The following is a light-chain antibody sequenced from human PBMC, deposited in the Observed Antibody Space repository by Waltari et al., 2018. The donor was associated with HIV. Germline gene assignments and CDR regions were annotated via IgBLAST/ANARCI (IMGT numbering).Light chain of an antibody. CDR3: SSYTTSSTFHVV. V-gene: IGLV2-14*02. CDR2: DVT. CDR1: SSDVGSYTL. Sequence: QSALTQSASVSGSPGQSITISCTGTSSDVGSYTLVSWYQQHPGKAPKLMIYDVTNRPSGVSNRFSGSKSGNTASLTISGLQAEDEADYYCSSYTTSSTFHVVFGGGTKLTVL. J-gene: IGLJ2*01.